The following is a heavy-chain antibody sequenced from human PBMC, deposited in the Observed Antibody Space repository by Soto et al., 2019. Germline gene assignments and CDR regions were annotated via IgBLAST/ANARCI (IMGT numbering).Heavy chain of an antibody. J-gene: IGHJ5*02. V-gene: IGHV4-31*03. CDR3: AKNETTRPWFAP. Sequence: LSLTCTVSGGSISNGNYYWSWMLQLAGKGLEWSGNIYYIGTTSYNPSLKSRVTMSIDTSKNQFSLKLRSVVAADTAMYYCAKNETTRPWFAPWGQGTLVTVSS. CDR2: IYYIGTT. CDR1: GGSISNGNYY. D-gene: IGHD1-1*01.